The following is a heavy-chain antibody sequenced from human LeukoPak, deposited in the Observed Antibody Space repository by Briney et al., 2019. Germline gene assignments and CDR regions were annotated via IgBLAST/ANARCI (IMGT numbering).Heavy chain of an antibody. CDR3: VRDLGGRSGH. Sequence: GGSLRLSCAASGFTFSSNWMHWVRQAPGKGLVWVSRINEDGSTTTYADSVKGRSTIFRDNAKNTLYLQMNSLRAEDTAVYYCVRDLGGRSGHWGQGTLVTVSS. D-gene: IGHD1-26*01. V-gene: IGHV3-74*01. CDR2: INEDGSTT. J-gene: IGHJ4*02. CDR1: GFTFSSNW.